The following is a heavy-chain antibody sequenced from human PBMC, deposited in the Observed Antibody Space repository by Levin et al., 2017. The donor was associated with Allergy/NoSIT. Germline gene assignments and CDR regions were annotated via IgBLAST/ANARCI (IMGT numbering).Heavy chain of an antibody. CDR3: ARDQTYRYGSGSFYL. Sequence: GESLKISCQAFGYRFTDYYMHWVRQAPGQGLEWMGWINLKSGATTYAPKFRGRVTMTRDTSIFTVYMEMRSLRSDETAVYYCARDQTYRYGSGSFYLWGQGTLLTVSS. CDR1: GYRFTDYY. D-gene: IGHD3-10*01. J-gene: IGHJ5*02. V-gene: IGHV1-2*02. CDR2: INLKSGAT.